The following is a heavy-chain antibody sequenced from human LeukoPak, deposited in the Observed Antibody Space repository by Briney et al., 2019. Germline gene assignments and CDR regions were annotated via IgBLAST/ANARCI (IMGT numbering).Heavy chain of an antibody. D-gene: IGHD2-2*01. CDR2: INHSGST. J-gene: IGHJ4*02. Sequence: PSETLSLTCAVYGGSFSGYYWSWIRQPPGKGLEWIGEINHSGSTNYNPSLKSRVTISVDTSKNQFSLKLSSVTAADTAVYYCARSFRSSTSCYVGNYFDYWGQGTLVTVSS. CDR1: GGSFSGYY. V-gene: IGHV4-34*01. CDR3: ARSFRSSTSCYVGNYFDY.